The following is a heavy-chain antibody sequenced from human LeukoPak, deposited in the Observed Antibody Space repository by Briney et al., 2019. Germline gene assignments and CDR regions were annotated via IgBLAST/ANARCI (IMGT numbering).Heavy chain of an antibody. Sequence: GASVKVSCKASGGTFSSYAISWVRQAPGQGLEWMGIINPSGGSTSYAQEFQGRVTMTRDMSTSTVYMELSSLRSEDTAVYYCARGETPPTIGSDWHGFDYWGQGTLVTVSS. CDR2: INPSGGST. D-gene: IGHD6-19*01. J-gene: IGHJ4*02. V-gene: IGHV1-46*01. CDR1: GGTFSSYA. CDR3: ARGETPPTIGSDWHGFDY.